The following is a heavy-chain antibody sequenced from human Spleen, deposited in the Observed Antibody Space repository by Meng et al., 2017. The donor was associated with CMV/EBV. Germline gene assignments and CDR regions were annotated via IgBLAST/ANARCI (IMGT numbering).Heavy chain of an antibody. CDR2: MNPNSGNT. V-gene: IGHV1-8*01. D-gene: IGHD3-3*01. J-gene: IGHJ5*02. CDR3: ARVSAITIFGVDTGGWFDP. CDR1: GYTFTSYD. Sequence: ASVKVSCKASGYTFTSYDINWVRQATGQGLEWMGWMNPNSGNTGYAQKFQGRVTMTRNTSISTAYVELSSLRSEDTAVYYCARVSAITIFGVDTGGWFDPWGQGTLVTVSS.